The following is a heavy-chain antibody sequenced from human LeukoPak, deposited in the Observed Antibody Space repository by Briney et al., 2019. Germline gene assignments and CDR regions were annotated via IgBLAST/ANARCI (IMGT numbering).Heavy chain of an antibody. J-gene: IGHJ4*02. CDR1: GGSFSGYY. D-gene: IGHD3-16*01. Sequence: SETLSLTCAVYGGSFSGYYWSWICQPPGKGLEWIGEINHSGSTNYNPSLKSRVTISVDTSKNQFSLKLSSVTAADTAVYYCARGPTLGYWGQGTLVTVSS. V-gene: IGHV4-34*01. CDR3: ARGPTLGY. CDR2: INHSGST.